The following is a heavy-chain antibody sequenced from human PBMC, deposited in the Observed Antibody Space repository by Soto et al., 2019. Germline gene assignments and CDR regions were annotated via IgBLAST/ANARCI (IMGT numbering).Heavy chain of an antibody. CDR2: INHSGNN. V-gene: IGHV4-34*01. J-gene: IGHJ3*02. CDR3: ARGGSNDWQVALDI. D-gene: IGHD3-9*01. Sequence: QLQQWGAGLLKPSETLSLTCVVSGGSFSTYYYNWIRQSPGKGLEWIGEINHSGNNNYSPSLKSRVTMSLDTSENQFSLKLTSVTAADTAVYYCARGGSNDWQVALDIWGQGTMVTVSS. CDR1: GGSFSTYY.